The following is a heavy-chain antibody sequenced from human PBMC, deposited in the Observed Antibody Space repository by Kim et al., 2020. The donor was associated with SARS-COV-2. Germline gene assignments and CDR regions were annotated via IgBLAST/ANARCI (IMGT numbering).Heavy chain of an antibody. Sequence: YVYSVQGLFTIARDNAKHSLYLQMNSLGAEDTAVYYCAREAYSSSWYLNYWGQGTLVTVSS. J-gene: IGHJ4*02. V-gene: IGHV3-7*01. CDR3: AREAYSSSWYLNY. D-gene: IGHD6-13*01.